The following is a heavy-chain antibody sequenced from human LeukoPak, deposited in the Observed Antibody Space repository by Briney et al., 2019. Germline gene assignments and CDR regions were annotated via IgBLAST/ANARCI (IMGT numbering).Heavy chain of an antibody. V-gene: IGHV1-18*01. CDR1: GYTFTSYG. CDR2: ISAYNGNT. Sequence: ASVKVSCKTSGYTFTSYGISWVRQAPGQGLEWMGWISAYNGNTNYAQKLQGRVTMTTDTSTSTAYMELRSLRSDDTAVYYCARGVYYDYIWGSSGYYYYMDVWGKGTTVTVSS. CDR3: ARGVYYDYIWGSSGYYYYMDV. J-gene: IGHJ6*03. D-gene: IGHD3-16*01.